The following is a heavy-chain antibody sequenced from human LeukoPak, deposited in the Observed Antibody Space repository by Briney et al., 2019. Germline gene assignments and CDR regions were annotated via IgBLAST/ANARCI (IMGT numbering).Heavy chain of an antibody. CDR3: ARDESASDP. Sequence: GGSLRLSCAASGFTFSSYSMTWVRQAPGKGLEWVSYISSSSSTIYYADSVKGRFTISRDNAKNSLYLQMNSLRAEDTAVYYCARDESASDPWGQGTLVTVSS. V-gene: IGHV3-48*04. CDR1: GFTFSSYS. CDR2: ISSSSSTI. J-gene: IGHJ5*02.